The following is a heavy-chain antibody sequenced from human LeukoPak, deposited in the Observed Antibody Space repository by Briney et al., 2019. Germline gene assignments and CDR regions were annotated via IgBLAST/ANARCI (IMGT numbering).Heavy chain of an antibody. D-gene: IGHD1-26*01. CDR1: GYTFTSYG. V-gene: IGHV1-18*01. CDR3: ARVVGATDYYYYYMDV. CDR2: ISAYNGNT. Sequence: ASVKVSCKASGYTFTSYGISWVRQAPGQGLEWMGRISAYNGNTNYAQKLQGRVTMTTDTSTSTAYMELRSLRSDDTAVYYCARVVGATDYYYYYMDVWGKGTTVTVSS. J-gene: IGHJ6*03.